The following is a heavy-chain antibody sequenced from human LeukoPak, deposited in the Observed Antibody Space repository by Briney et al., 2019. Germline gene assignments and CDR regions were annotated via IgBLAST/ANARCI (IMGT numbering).Heavy chain of an antibody. CDR2: ISAYNGNT. CDR1: GYTFTSYG. D-gene: IGHD3-10*01. Sequence: ASVKVSCKASGYTFTSYGISWVRQGPGQGLEWIGWISAYNGNTNYAQKLQGRVTMTTDTSTSTAYMELRSLRSDYTAVYYCARNYYGWGNSGGPMDVWGKGTTVTVSS. CDR3: ARNYYGWGNSGGPMDV. V-gene: IGHV1-18*01. J-gene: IGHJ6*04.